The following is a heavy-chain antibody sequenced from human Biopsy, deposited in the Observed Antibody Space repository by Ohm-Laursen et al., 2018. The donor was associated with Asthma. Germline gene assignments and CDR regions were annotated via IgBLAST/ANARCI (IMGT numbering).Heavy chain of an antibody. CDR1: GGSLRGYV. CDR2: STQGGGT. D-gene: IGHD3-3*01. J-gene: IGHJ6*02. CDR3: ARGPEWNGLDV. V-gene: IGHV4-34*01. Sequence: SDTLSLTCAVYGGSLRGYVWTWIRQTPGKGLEWIGESTQGGGTTFNPSLKSRVTISIDSSKSQLSLKVRSVTAADTAVYYCARGPEWNGLDVWGQGTTVTVSS.